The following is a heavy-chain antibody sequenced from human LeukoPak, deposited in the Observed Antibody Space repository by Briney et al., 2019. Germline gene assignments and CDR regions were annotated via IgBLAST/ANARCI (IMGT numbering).Heavy chain of an antibody. D-gene: IGHD3-10*01. V-gene: IGHV4-59*01. J-gene: IGHJ4*02. Sequence: SETLSLTCTVSGGSLSSYYWSWVRQPPGQGLEWIGYIYYSGSTNYNPSLKSRVTISVDTSKNQFSLKLSSVTAADTAVYYCAREDYYGSGSFDYWGRETRDTVPS. CDR1: GGSLSSYY. CDR2: IYYSGST. CDR3: AREDYYGSGSFDY.